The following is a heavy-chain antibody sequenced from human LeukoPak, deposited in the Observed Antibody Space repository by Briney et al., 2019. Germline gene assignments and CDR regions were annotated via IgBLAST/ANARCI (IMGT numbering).Heavy chain of an antibody. CDR1: GFTYSNYD. Sequence: RGSLRLSCAASGFTYSNYDMHWVRQGPGGGLGWVSAIVIADDTHYADSAKGRFTISREHARNSLYLQINSLRDGDTAVYYCVRGGIRVSGIDAFDIWGQGTVVTVSS. CDR3: VRGGIRVSGIDAFDI. V-gene: IGHV3-13*01. J-gene: IGHJ3*02. D-gene: IGHD5/OR15-5a*01. CDR2: IVIADDT.